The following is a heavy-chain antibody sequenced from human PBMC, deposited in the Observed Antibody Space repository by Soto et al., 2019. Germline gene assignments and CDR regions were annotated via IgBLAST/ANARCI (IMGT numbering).Heavy chain of an antibody. D-gene: IGHD3-22*01. Sequence: GASVKVSCKASGYTFTSYDISWVRQAPGQGLEWMGWISAYNGNTNYAQKLQGRVTMTTDTSTSTAYMELRSLRSDDTAVYYCARRPPVITYYYDSSGYLDYWGQGTLVTVSS. CDR1: GYTFTSYD. CDR3: ARRPPVITYYYDSSGYLDY. J-gene: IGHJ4*02. CDR2: ISAYNGNT. V-gene: IGHV1-18*01.